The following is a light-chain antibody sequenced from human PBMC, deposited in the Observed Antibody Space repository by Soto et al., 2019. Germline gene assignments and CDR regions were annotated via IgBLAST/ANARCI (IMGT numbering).Light chain of an antibody. Sequence: QSALTQPASVSGSPGQSITISFTGTSSDVGSYNLVSWYQQLPGKAPKLMIYEGNKRPSGVSNRFSGSKSGNTASLTISGLQAEDEADYYCCSYAGGSTYVFGTGTKLTVL. CDR1: SSDVGSYNL. J-gene: IGLJ1*01. V-gene: IGLV2-23*01. CDR2: EGN. CDR3: CSYAGGSTYV.